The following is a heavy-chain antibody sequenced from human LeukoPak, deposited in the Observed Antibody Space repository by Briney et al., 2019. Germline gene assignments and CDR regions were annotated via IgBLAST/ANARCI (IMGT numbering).Heavy chain of an antibody. D-gene: IGHD1-1*01. J-gene: IGHJ6*02. CDR2: IRNKANRYTT. CDR1: GFTFSDHY. V-gene: IGHV3-72*01. CDR3: ARVRHHYYYYGLDV. Sequence: GGSLRLSCAASGFTFSDHYMDWVRQGPGKGLEWVGRIRNKANRYTTEYAASVKGRFTISRDDSKNSLYLQMNSLKTENTAMYYCARVRHHYYYYGLDVWGQGTTVTVSS.